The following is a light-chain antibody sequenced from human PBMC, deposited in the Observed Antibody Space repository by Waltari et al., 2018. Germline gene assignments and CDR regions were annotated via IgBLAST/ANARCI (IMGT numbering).Light chain of an antibody. CDR1: SSDVGTYNF. J-gene: IGLJ2*01. CDR3: CSYAGSYNVL. V-gene: IGLV2-11*01. CDR2: DVS. Sequence: QSALTQPRPVSGSPGQSVTISCTGTSSDVGTYNFVSWYQQHPGKVPKVMITDVSKQPAGVPDRFSGSKSGNTASLTISGLQAEDEADYYCCSYAGSYNVLIGGGTKLTVL.